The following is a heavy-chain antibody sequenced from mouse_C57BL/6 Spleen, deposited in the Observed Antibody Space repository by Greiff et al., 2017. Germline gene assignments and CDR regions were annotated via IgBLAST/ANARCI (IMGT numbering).Heavy chain of an antibody. Sequence: QVQLKESGAELVRPGASVTLSCKASGYTFTDYEMHWGKQTPVHGLEWIGAIDPETGGTAYNQKFKGKAILTADKSSSTAYMELRSLTSEDSAVYYCTGSSYWYFDVWGTGTTVTVSS. V-gene: IGHV1-15*01. CDR3: TGSSYWYFDV. D-gene: IGHD1-1*01. J-gene: IGHJ1*03. CDR1: GYTFTDYE. CDR2: IDPETGGT.